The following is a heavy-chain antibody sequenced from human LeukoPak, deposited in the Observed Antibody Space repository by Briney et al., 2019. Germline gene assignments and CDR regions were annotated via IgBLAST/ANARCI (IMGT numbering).Heavy chain of an antibody. D-gene: IGHD3-10*01. V-gene: IGHV3-66*01. CDR2: IYSGGRT. CDR1: GFTVSSNY. Sequence: GGSLRLSCAASGFTVSSNYMSWVRQAPGKGLEWVSVIYSGGRTYYADSVKGRFTISRDNSKNTLYLQMNSLRAEDTAVYYCARVEGSGSYYYSFNYWGQGTLVTVSS. CDR3: ARVEGSGSYYYSFNY. J-gene: IGHJ4*02.